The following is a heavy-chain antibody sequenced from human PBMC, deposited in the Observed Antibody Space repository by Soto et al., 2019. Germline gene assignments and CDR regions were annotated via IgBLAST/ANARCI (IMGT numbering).Heavy chain of an antibody. Sequence: PSETLSLTCSVSGGPMTSGAYYWSWIRQPPGEGLEWMGYIDYSGGTSSSPSLESRLTLSVDTSRNQFSLKLRSVTAADTAVYYCARGLRADGGNPYFDSWGQGTLVTVSS. D-gene: IGHD2-15*01. CDR3: ARGLRADGGNPYFDS. CDR1: GGPMTSGAYY. V-gene: IGHV4-30-4*01. J-gene: IGHJ4*02. CDR2: IDYSGGT.